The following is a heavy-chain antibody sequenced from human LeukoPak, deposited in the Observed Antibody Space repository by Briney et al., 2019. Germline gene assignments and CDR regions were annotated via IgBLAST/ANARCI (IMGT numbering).Heavy chain of an antibody. V-gene: IGHV1-18*01. D-gene: IGHD6-19*01. J-gene: IGHJ5*02. CDR1: GYTFTSYG. CDR2: ISAYNGNT. Sequence: ASVKVSCKASGYTFTSYGISWVRQAPGQGLEWMGWISAYNGNTNYAQKLQGRVTMTTDTSTGTAYMELRSLRSDDTAVYYCARDQLARAWYSSGWVKRDWFDPWGQGTLVTVSS. CDR3: ARDQLARAWYSSGWVKRDWFDP.